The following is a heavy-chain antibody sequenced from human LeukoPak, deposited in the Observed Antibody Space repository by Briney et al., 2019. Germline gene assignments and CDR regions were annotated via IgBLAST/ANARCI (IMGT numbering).Heavy chain of an antibody. V-gene: IGHV3-23*01. CDR2: IGGSGGSA. CDR1: GFSFSSYA. CDR3: SKGGRWDYYDSSH. Sequence: GSLRLSCTASGFSFSSYALNWARQAPGRGLEWVSSIGGSGGSAYYADSVKGRFTISRDNSKNTLYLQMNSLRAEDTAVYYCSKGGRWDYYDSSHWGQGTMVIVSS. J-gene: IGHJ3*01. D-gene: IGHD3-22*01.